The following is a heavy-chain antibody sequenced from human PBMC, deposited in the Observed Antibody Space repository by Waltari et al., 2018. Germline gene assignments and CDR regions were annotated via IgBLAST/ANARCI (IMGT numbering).Heavy chain of an antibody. CDR3: ARWSDPRFAAFDF. D-gene: IGHD3-16*01. CDR1: GYIFTRYG. V-gene: IGHV1-18*04. J-gene: IGHJ3*01. CDR2: IAAYNYKT. Sequence: QIQMVQSGDEVKNPGASMRVSCKAYGYIFTRYGFSWVRQAHGQGLEWMAWIAAYNYKTNYAWKCQDRFTVTIDLSTSTGYLELKSLTSDDTAVYYCARWSDPRFAAFDFWGQGTIITVSS.